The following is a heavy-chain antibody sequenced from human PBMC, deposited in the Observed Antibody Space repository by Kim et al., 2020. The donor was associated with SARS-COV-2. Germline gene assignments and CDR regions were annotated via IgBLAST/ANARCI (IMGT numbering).Heavy chain of an antibody. Sequence: AASVKGRFTIPRANSKNTQYLQINSLRADDTAVYYCAKEVASSGWYTIDYWGQGTLVTVSS. V-gene: IGHV3-23*01. D-gene: IGHD6-19*01. J-gene: IGHJ4*02. CDR3: AKEVASSGWYTIDY.